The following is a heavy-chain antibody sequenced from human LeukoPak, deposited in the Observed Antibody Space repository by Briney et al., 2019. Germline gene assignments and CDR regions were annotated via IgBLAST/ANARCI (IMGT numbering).Heavy chain of an antibody. D-gene: IGHD3-9*01. CDR1: GFTFSSYA. CDR2: INHNGEAI. CDR3: ARDYDWAFDF. V-gene: IGHV3-48*02. J-gene: IGHJ4*02. Sequence: PGGSLRLSCAASGFTFSSYAMSLVRQAPGKGLEWIAYINHNGEAIYYPDFVKGRFIISRDNAKNSLFLQMNDLRDEDTAVYYCARDYDWAFDFWGQGTRVTVSS.